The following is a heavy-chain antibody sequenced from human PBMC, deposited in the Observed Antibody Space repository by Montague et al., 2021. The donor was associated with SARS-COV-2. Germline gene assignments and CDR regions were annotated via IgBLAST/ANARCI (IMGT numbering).Heavy chain of an antibody. D-gene: IGHD6-13*01. Sequence: SETLSLTCTVSGGSISSSSYYWGWIRQPPGKGLEWIGSIYYSGSTYYNPSLKSRVTISVDTSKNQFSLKLSSVTAADTAVYYCARKEMKYSRIWSTVGNWFDPWGQGTLVTVSA. CDR2: IYYSGST. J-gene: IGHJ5*02. V-gene: IGHV4-39*01. CDR1: GGSISSSSYY. CDR3: ARKEMKYSRIWSTVGNWFDP.